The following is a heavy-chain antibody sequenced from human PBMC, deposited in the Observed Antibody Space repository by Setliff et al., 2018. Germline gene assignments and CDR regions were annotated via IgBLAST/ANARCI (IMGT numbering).Heavy chain of an antibody. D-gene: IGHD3-3*01. J-gene: IGHJ6*03. CDR3: ARMSGFQYMDV. CDR2: IYTSWST. Sequence: SETLSLTCTVSDDSISSRRNYWGWFRQPAGKELEWIGQIYTSWSTNYNPSLKSRVTISLDTSKNQFSLSLTSVTAEDTAVYYCARMSGFQYMDVWDKGTTVTVSS. V-gene: IGHV4-61*09. CDR1: DDSISSRRNY.